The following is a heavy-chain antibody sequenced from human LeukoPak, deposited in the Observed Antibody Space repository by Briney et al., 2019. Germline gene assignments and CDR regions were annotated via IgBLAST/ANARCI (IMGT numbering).Heavy chain of an antibody. Sequence: ASVKVSCKASGYTFTSYDINWVRQATGQGLEWMGWMSPNSGNTGYAQKFQGRVTMTRNTSISTAYMELSSLRSEDAAVYYCARVIRWYYGSGSYHLNWFDPWGQGTLVTVSS. D-gene: IGHD3-10*01. CDR1: GYTFTSYD. CDR3: ARVIRWYYGSGSYHLNWFDP. CDR2: MSPNSGNT. V-gene: IGHV1-8*02. J-gene: IGHJ5*02.